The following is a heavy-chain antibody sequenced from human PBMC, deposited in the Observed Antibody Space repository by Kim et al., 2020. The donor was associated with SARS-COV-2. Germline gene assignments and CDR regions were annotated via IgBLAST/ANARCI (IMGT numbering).Heavy chain of an antibody. Sequence: GGSLRLSCAASGFTFSSYAMSWVRQAPGKGLEWVSAISGSGGSTYYADSVKGRFTISRDNSNNTLYLQMKSLRAEDTAVYYCAKGSGYYGSGSYYGHFDYWGQGTLVTVSS. CDR1: GFTFSSYA. D-gene: IGHD3-10*01. CDR3: AKGSGYYGSGSYYGHFDY. CDR2: ISGSGGST. J-gene: IGHJ4*02. V-gene: IGHV3-23*01.